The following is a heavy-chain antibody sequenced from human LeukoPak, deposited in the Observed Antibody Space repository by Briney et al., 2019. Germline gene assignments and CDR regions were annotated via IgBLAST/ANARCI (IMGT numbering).Heavy chain of an antibody. CDR2: INHSGST. V-gene: IGHV4-34*01. CDR3: ARHYRSGYLDAFDI. Sequence: SETLSLTCAVYGGSFSGYYWSWIRQPPGKGLEWIGEINHSGSTNYNPSLKSRVTISVDTSKNQFSLKLSSVTAADTAVYYCARHYRSGYLDAFDIWGQGTMVTVSS. CDR1: GGSFSGYY. J-gene: IGHJ3*02. D-gene: IGHD3-22*01.